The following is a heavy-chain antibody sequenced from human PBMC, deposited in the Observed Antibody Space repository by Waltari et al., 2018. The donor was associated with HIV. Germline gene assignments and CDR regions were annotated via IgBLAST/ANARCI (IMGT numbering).Heavy chain of an antibody. V-gene: IGHV3-74*01. J-gene: IGHJ4*02. CDR1: GIYFRTDW. D-gene: IGHD4-17*01. CDR2: IKFRESDT. CDR3: SSLTTRGDFLDL. Sequence: EAQLVESGGGLVQPGGSLRLSCVRSGIYFRTDWMHWVRQPPGKGLEWVSVIKFRESDTIYADSVRGRFTISRDNARNTVYLQMTNLRAEDTAVYYCSSLTTRGDFLDLWGQGTLVTVSS.